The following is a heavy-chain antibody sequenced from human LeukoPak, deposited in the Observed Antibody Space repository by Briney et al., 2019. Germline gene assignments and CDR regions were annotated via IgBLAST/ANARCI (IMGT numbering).Heavy chain of an antibody. CDR3: ARGHNSGWRYFDY. D-gene: IGHD6-19*01. CDR2: VYPSGST. V-gene: IGHV4-4*07. CDR1: GGSISSYY. J-gene: IGHJ4*02. Sequence: SETLSLTCTVSGGSISSYYWNWIRQPAGKGLEWIGHVYPSGSTNSNPSLQSRVTMSVDTSKNQFSLKLTSVTAADTAVYFCARGHNSGWRYFDYWGQGTLVTVSS.